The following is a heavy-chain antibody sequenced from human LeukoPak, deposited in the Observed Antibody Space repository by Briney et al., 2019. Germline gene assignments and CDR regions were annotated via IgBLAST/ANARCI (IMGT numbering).Heavy chain of an antibody. CDR2: ISGSGGST. D-gene: IGHD2-2*01. Sequence: PGGSLRLSCAASGFTFSSYATSWVRQAPGKGLEWVSAISGSGGSTYYADSVKGRFTISRDNSKNTLYLQMNSLRAEDTAVYYCAKDYIVVVPAAMGTDGMDVWGKGTTVTVSS. CDR3: AKDYIVVVPAAMGTDGMDV. CDR1: GFTFSSYA. J-gene: IGHJ6*04. V-gene: IGHV3-23*01.